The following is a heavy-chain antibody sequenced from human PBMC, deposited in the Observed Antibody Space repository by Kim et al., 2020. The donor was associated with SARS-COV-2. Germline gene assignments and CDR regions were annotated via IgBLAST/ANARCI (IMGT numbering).Heavy chain of an antibody. CDR3: ASCSWCYYYYYGMDV. V-gene: IGHV1-3*01. D-gene: IGHD2-15*01. Sequence: ASVKVSCKASGYTFTSYAMHWVRQAPGQRLEWMGWINAGNGNTKYSQKFQGRVTITRDTSASTAYMELSSLRSEDTAVYYCASCSWCYYYYYGMDVWGQGTTVTVSS. CDR2: INAGNGNT. CDR1: GYTFTSYA. J-gene: IGHJ6*02.